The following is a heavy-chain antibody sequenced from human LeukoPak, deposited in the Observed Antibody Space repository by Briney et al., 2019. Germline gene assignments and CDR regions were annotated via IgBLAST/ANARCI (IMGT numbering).Heavy chain of an antibody. V-gene: IGHV4-59*01. D-gene: IGHD2-2*01. J-gene: IGHJ4*02. CDR2: IYYSGST. CDR3: ARGGVVVPAAMKLDY. Sequence: PSETLSLTCTVSGGSISSYYWSWLRQPPGKGLEWIGYIYYSGSTNYNPSLKSRVTISVDTSKNQFSLKLSSVTAADTAVYYRARGGVVVPAAMKLDYWGQGTLVTVSS. CDR1: GGSISSYY.